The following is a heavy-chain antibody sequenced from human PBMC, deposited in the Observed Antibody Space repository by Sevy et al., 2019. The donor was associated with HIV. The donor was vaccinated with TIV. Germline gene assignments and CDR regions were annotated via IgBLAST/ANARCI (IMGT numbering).Heavy chain of an antibody. CDR2: IYHSGSI. D-gene: IGHD3-10*01. J-gene: IGHJ4*02. CDR3: AGRLWFGGLGGGYFDY. CDR1: GGSINSNNW. V-gene: IGHV4-4*02. Sequence: SETLSLTCAVSGGSINSNNWWSWVRQPPGKGLEWIGEIYHSGSINYNPSLKSRVTISVDKSKKQFSLKVNSVTAADTAGFYCAGRLWFGGLGGGYFDYWGQGTLVTVSS.